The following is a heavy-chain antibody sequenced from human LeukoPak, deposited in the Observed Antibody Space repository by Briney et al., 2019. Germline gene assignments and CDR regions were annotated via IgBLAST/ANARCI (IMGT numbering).Heavy chain of an antibody. CDR3: ARHLRFLERVGPEDV. Sequence: PSETLSLTCTVSGGSISSSSYYWGWIRQPPGKGLEWIGSIYYSGSTYYNPSLKSRVTISVDTSKNQFSLKLSSVTAADTAVYYCARHLRFLERVGPEDVWGKGTTVTVSS. CDR2: IYYSGST. V-gene: IGHV4-39*01. CDR1: GGSISSSSYY. D-gene: IGHD3-3*01. J-gene: IGHJ6*04.